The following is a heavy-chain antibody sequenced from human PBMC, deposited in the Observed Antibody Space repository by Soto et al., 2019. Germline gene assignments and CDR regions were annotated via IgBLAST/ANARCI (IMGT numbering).Heavy chain of an antibody. CDR1: GGSISSYY. CDR2: IYYSGST. J-gene: IGHJ5*02. CDR3: ARGRGSGSPDNGFDP. Sequence: PSETLSLTCTVSGGSISSYYWSWIRQPTGEGLEWIGYIYYSGSTNYTPSLKRRVTISVDRSKNQFSLKLSTVTAADTAVYYCARGRGSGSPDNGFDPWGQGTLVTVSS. V-gene: IGHV4-59*12. D-gene: IGHD3-10*01.